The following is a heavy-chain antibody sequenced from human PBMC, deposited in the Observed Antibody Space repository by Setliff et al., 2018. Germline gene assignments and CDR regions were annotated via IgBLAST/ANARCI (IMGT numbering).Heavy chain of an antibody. D-gene: IGHD2-2*01. V-gene: IGHV3-21*01. CDR1: GFTFSSYG. CDR3: ARGSTVDFDY. J-gene: IGHJ4*02. Sequence: GGSLRLSCAASGFTFSSYGMHWVRQAPGKGLEWVSSISSSSSYIYYADSVKGRFTISRDNAKNSLYLQMNSLRAEDTAVYYCARGSTVDFDYWGQGTLVTVSS. CDR2: ISSSSSYI.